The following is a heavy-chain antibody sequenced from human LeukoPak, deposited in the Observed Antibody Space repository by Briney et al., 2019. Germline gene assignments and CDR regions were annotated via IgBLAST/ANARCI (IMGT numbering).Heavy chain of an antibody. CDR2: IIPIFGTA. D-gene: IGHD3-10*01. CDR1: GGTFSSYA. Sequence: SVKVSCKASGGTFSSYAISWVRQAPGRGLEWMGGIIPIFGTANYAQKFQGRVTITADKSTSTAYMELSSLRSEDTAVYYCARGNELLGERYYYSLDVWGKGTTVIVSS. V-gene: IGHV1-69*06. CDR3: ARGNELLGERYYYSLDV. J-gene: IGHJ6*03.